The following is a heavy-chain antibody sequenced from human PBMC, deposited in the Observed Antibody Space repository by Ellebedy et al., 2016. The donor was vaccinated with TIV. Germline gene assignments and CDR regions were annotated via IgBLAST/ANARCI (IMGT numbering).Heavy chain of an antibody. Sequence: GESLKISCKGSGYSFTSYWIGWVRQMPGKGLEWMGIIYPGDSDTRYSPSFQGQVTISADKSISTAYLQWSSLKASDAAMYYCARHSSPQFTYYDILTGYFNNGVRVYYYYGMDVWGQGTTVTVSS. CDR1: GYSFTSYW. CDR3: ARHSSPQFTYYDILTGYFNNGVRVYYYYGMDV. D-gene: IGHD3-9*01. J-gene: IGHJ6*02. V-gene: IGHV5-51*01. CDR2: IYPGDSDT.